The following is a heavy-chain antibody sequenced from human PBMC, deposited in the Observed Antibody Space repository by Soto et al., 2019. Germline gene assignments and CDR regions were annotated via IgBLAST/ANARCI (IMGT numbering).Heavy chain of an antibody. Sequence: GESLKISCKGLGYKFGSAWIGWVRQMPGKGLEWMGIIKPGTSDIRYSPSCRGHVTISADEAVSTAYLQWSSLKASDTAMYYCARQLSHICDSWGQGTLVTVSS. J-gene: IGHJ4*02. V-gene: IGHV5-51*01. D-gene: IGHD3-3*02. CDR2: IKPGTSDI. CDR3: ARQLSHICDS. CDR1: GYKFGSAW.